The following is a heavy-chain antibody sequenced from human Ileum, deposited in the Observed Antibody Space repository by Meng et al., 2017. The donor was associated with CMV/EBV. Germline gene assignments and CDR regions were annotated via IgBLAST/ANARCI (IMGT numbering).Heavy chain of an antibody. CDR1: GGSFSGYY. CDR3: ARGVAGGPFDY. D-gene: IGHD2-15*01. J-gene: IGHJ4*02. CDR2: INHSGST. V-gene: IGHV4-34*01. Sequence: QVQLHQWGAGLLKPSETLSLTCAVYGGSFSGYYWSWIRQPPGKGLEWIGEINHSGSTNYNPSLKSRVTISVDTSKNQFFLKLSSVTAADTAVYYCARGVAGGPFDYWGQGTLVTASS.